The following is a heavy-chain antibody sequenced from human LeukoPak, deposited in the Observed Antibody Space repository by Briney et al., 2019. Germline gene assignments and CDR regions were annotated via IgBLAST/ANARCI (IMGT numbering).Heavy chain of an antibody. CDR2: ISTDNGDT. CDR1: GYTFSTYG. D-gene: IGHD3-16*01. V-gene: IGHV1-18*01. Sequence: ASVKVSCKSFGYTFSTYGISWVRQAPGQGLEWMGWISTDNGDTTYAQKSQGRVTMTTDTSTGTAYMELGSLRSDDTAVYYCAREGLGELSLDCWGQGTLVTVSS. CDR3: AREGLGELSLDC. J-gene: IGHJ4*02.